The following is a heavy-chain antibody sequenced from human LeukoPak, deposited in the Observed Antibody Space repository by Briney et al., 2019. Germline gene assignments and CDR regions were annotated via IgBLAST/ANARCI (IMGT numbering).Heavy chain of an antibody. J-gene: IGHJ5*02. D-gene: IGHD3-3*01. V-gene: IGHV1-69*01. CDR1: GGTFSSYA. CDR2: IIPIFGTA. CDR3: ARKPFKDFWYLDP. Sequence: SVKVSXKASGGTFSSYAISWVRQAPGQGLEWMGGIIPIFGTANYAQKFQGRVTITADESTSTAYMELSSLRSEDTAVYYSARKPFKDFWYLDPWGQGTLVTVSS.